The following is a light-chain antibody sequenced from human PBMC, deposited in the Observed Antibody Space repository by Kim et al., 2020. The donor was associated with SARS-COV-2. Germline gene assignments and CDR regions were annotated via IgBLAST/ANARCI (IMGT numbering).Light chain of an antibody. CDR2: QDG. Sequence: SYELTQPPSVSVSPGQTASITCSGDKLGDKYACWYQQKPGQSPVLVIFQDGKRPSGIPERFSGSNSGNTATLTISGTQAMDEADYYCQAWDGGTVVFGGG. CDR3: QAWDGGTVV. CDR1: KLGDKY. J-gene: IGLJ3*02. V-gene: IGLV3-1*01.